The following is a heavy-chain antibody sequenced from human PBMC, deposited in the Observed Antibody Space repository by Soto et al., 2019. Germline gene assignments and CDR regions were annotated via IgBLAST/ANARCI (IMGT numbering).Heavy chain of an antibody. Sequence: SLKVSCKASGCTFSSYAISWVRQAPGQGLEWMGGIIPIFGTANYAQKFQGRVTITADESTSTAYMELSSLISEDTAVYYCAGVDFDSSGYYSLPPDYWGQGTLVTVSS. CDR1: GCTFSSYA. CDR2: IIPIFGTA. J-gene: IGHJ4*02. CDR3: AGVDFDSSGYYSLPPDY. V-gene: IGHV1-69*13. D-gene: IGHD3-22*01.